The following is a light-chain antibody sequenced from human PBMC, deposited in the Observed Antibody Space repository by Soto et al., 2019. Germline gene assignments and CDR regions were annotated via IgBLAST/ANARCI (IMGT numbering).Light chain of an antibody. Sequence: EIVLTQSPATLSLSPGERATLSGRASQSVSSYLAWYQQKPGQAPRLLIYDASNRATGIPDRFSGSGSGTDFTLTISRLEPEDFAVYYCQQYGSSPPTFGQGTKVDIK. V-gene: IGKV3-20*01. CDR3: QQYGSSPPT. CDR2: DAS. J-gene: IGKJ1*01. CDR1: QSVSSY.